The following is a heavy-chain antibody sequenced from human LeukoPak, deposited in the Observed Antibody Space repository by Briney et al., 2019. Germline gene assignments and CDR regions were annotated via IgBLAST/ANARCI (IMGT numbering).Heavy chain of an antibody. J-gene: IGHJ4*02. V-gene: IGHV4-4*02. Sequence: PSQTLSLTCAVSGGSISSSSWWSWVRQPPGKGLEWIGEIYHSGSTNYNPSLKSRVTISVDKSKNQFSLKLSSVTAADTAVYYCARVYSSGWYYFDYWGQGTLVTVSS. CDR1: GGSISSSSW. CDR3: ARVYSSGWYYFDY. D-gene: IGHD6-19*01. CDR2: IYHSGST.